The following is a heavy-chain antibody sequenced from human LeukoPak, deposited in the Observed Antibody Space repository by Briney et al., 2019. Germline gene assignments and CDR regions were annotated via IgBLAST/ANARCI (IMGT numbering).Heavy chain of an antibody. Sequence: GASVKVSCKASGYTFTGYYMHWVRRAPGQGLEWMGWIDPNSGGTNYAQKFQGRVTMTRDTSISTAYMDLSRLRSDDTAVYHCARDSHLHMTTVTRFGFDYWGQGTLVTVSS. CDR1: GYTFTGYY. D-gene: IGHD4-17*01. CDR2: IDPNSGGT. V-gene: IGHV1-2*02. J-gene: IGHJ4*02. CDR3: ARDSHLHMTTVTRFGFDY.